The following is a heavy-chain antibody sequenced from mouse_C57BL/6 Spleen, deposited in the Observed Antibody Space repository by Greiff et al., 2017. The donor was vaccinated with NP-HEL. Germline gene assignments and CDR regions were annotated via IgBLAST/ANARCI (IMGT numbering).Heavy chain of an antibody. J-gene: IGHJ4*01. CDR3: ASLNLLPRGY. D-gene: IGHD1-1*01. Sequence: EVMLVESGGGLVKPGGSLKLSCAASGFTFSSYAMSWVRQTPEKRLEWVATLSDGGSYTYYPDNVKGRFTISRHNAKNNLYLQMSHLKSEDTAMYYCASLNLLPRGYWGQGTSVTVSS. V-gene: IGHV5-4*03. CDR2: LSDGGSYT. CDR1: GFTFSSYA.